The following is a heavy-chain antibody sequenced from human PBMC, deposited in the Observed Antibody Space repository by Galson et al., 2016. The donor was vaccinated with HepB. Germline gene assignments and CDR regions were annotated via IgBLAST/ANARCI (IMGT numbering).Heavy chain of an antibody. CDR1: GGPIYSYY. V-gene: IGHV4-59*08. CDR2: IHYSGSA. J-gene: IGHJ3*02. D-gene: IGHD3-10*01. CDR3: ARHRFDSGIYYPYDI. Sequence: SETLSLTCTVSGGPIYSYYWTWIRQPPGKELEWMGYIHYSGSATYRPSYSPSLKTRATISVDTSRSQFALKLSSLTAADTALYYCARHRFDSGIYYPYDIWGQGTMVTVSS.